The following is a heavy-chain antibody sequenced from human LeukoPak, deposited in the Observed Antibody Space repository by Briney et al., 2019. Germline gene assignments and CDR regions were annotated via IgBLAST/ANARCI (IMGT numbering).Heavy chain of an antibody. D-gene: IGHD2-21*01. Sequence: ASVKVSCKASGGTFSSYAISWVRQAPGQGLEWMGGIIPIFGTANYAQKFQGRVTITTDESTSTAYMELSSLRSEDTAVYYCARAGGGDPSYDYWGQGTLVTVSS. V-gene: IGHV1-69*05. J-gene: IGHJ4*02. CDR3: ARAGGGDPSYDY. CDR2: IIPIFGTA. CDR1: GGTFSSYA.